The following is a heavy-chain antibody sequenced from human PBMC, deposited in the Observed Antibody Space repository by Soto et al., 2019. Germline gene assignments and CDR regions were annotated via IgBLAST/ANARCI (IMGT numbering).Heavy chain of an antibody. Sequence: QVQLQESGPGLVKPSQTLSLTCTVSGGSISSGGYYWSWIRQHPGKGLEWIGYIYYSGSTYYNPSLKSRVTIPVDTSKNQFSLKLSSVTAADTAVYYCARELPGIAAAGNAFDIWGQGTMVTVSS. V-gene: IGHV4-31*03. D-gene: IGHD6-13*01. CDR3: ARELPGIAAAGNAFDI. CDR2: IYYSGST. J-gene: IGHJ3*02. CDR1: GGSISSGGYY.